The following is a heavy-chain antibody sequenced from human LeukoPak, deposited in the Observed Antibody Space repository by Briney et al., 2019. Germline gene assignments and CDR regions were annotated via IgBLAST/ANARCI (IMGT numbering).Heavy chain of an antibody. Sequence: PGGSLRLSCAASGFTFSSYSMNWVRQAPGKGLEWVSFISSSSSYIHYADSVKGRFTISRDNAKNSLYLQMNSLRAEDTAVYYCTRGNYDILTGYNAVDYWGQGTLVTVSS. D-gene: IGHD3-9*01. CDR1: GFTFSSYS. J-gene: IGHJ4*02. CDR2: ISSSSSYI. CDR3: TRGNYDILTGYNAVDY. V-gene: IGHV3-21*01.